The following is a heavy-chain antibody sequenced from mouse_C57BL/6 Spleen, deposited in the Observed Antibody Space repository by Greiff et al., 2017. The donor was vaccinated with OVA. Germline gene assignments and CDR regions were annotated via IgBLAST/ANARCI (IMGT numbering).Heavy chain of an antibody. V-gene: IGHV14-2*01. CDR1: GFNIKDYY. Sequence: VQLQQSGAELVKPGASVKLSCTASGFNIKDYYMHWVKQRTEQGLEWIGRIDPEDGETKYDPKFQGKATITADTSSNTAYLQLSSLTSEDTAFYCCSRDYYGSIGYWGQGTTLTVSS. CDR3: SRDYYGSIGY. D-gene: IGHD1-1*01. CDR2: IDPEDGET. J-gene: IGHJ2*01.